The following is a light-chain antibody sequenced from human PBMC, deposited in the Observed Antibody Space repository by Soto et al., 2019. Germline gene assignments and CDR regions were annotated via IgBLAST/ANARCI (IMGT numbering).Light chain of an antibody. V-gene: IGLV2-8*01. Sequence: QSALTQPPSASGSPGQSLSISCTGTSSDVGGHNYVSWYQRHPGKAPKLVIYEVTKRPSGVPDRFSGSKSGSTATLTVSGLQAEDEAEYHCSSFAGNNNLVFGTGTKVTV. CDR2: EVT. CDR3: SSFAGNNNLV. CDR1: SSDVGGHNY. J-gene: IGLJ1*01.